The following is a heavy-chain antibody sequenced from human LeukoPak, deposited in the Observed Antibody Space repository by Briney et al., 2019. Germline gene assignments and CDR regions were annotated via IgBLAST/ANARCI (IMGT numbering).Heavy chain of an antibody. V-gene: IGHV3-30*04. CDR1: SFAFSSYS. CDR3: ARDGDIADAIYFDY. Sequence: GGSLRLSCAASSFAFSSYSMHWVRQAPGKGLEWVAVISSRGTITYYADSVKGRVTIPRDNSKNTLYLQMNSLRAEDTAVYYCARDGDIADAIYFDYWGQGTLVSVSS. CDR2: ISSRGTIT. J-gene: IGHJ4*02. D-gene: IGHD6-13*01.